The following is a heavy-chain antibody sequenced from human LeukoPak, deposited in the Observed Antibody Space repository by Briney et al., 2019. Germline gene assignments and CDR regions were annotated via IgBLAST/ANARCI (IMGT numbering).Heavy chain of an antibody. CDR3: ASLYSSGWYSLDY. J-gene: IGHJ4*02. D-gene: IGHD6-19*01. CDR2: IYHSGST. Sequence: PSETLSLTCAVSGYSISSGYYWGWIRQPPGKGLEWIGSIYHSGSTYYDPSLKSRVTISVDTSKNQFSLKLSSVTAADTAVYYCASLYSSGWYSLDYWGQGTLVTVSS. V-gene: IGHV4-38-2*01. CDR1: GYSISSGYY.